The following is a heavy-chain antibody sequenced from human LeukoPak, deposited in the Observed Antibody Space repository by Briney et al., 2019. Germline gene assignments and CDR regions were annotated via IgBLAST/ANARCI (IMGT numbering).Heavy chain of an antibody. V-gene: IGHV1-69*06. CDR2: IIPIFGTA. J-gene: IGHJ4*02. CDR1: GGTFSSYA. Sequence: GSSVKVACKASGGTFSSYAISWVRQAPGQGLEWMGGIIPIFGTANYAQKFQGRVTITADKSTSTAYMELSSLRSEDTAVYYCARAMVRGVIITLLDYWGQGTLVTVSS. D-gene: IGHD3-10*01. CDR3: ARAMVRGVIITLLDY.